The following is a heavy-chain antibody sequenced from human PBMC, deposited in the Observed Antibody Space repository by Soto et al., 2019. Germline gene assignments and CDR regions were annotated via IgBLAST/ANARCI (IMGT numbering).Heavy chain of an antibody. V-gene: IGHV1-2*04. CDR1: GYTFTGYY. J-gene: IGHJ5*02. D-gene: IGHD1-26*01. Sequence: ASVKVSCKASGYTFTGYYMHWVQQAPGQGLEWMGWINPNSGGTNYAQKFQGWVTMTRDTSISTAYMELSRLRSDDTAVYYCAREDFSVLSSGSPTSNWFDPWGQGTLVTVSS. CDR3: AREDFSVLSSGSPTSNWFDP. CDR2: INPNSGGT.